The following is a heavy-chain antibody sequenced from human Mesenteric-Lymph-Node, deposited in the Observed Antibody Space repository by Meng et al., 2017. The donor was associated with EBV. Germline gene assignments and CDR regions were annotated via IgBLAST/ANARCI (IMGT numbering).Heavy chain of an antibody. D-gene: IGHD2-2*02. V-gene: IGHV4-39*07. Sequence: HLQLRESGPGLVKPSETLSLTCTVSGGSISTSSYFWGWNRQTPGKGLEWIGSIYYSGNTYYNPSLKSRVTISVDTSKNQFSLKLSSVTAADTAVYYCARTSIHWYFDIWGRGTLVTVAS. CDR3: ARTSIHWYFDI. CDR2: IYYSGNT. CDR1: GGSISTSSYF. J-gene: IGHJ2*01.